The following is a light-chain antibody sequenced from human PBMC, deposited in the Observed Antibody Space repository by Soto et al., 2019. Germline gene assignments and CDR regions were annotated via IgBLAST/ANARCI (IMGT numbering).Light chain of an antibody. CDR1: SSDVGTYNY. CDR2: DVS. J-gene: IGLJ1*01. V-gene: IGLV2-11*01. Sequence: QSALTQPRSVSGSLGQSVTISCTGTSSDVGTYNYVSWYQQHPGKAHKVMIYDVSERPSGVPDRFSGSKSGNTASLTISGLQAEDEADYYCCSYAGSPRYVLGTGTKLTVL. CDR3: CSYAGSPRYV.